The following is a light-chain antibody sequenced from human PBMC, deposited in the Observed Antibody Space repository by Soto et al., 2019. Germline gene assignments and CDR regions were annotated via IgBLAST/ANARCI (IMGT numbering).Light chain of an antibody. CDR2: GAS. CDR3: QQYGSSPQT. CDR1: QSVSDRA. J-gene: IGKJ1*01. Sequence: EIVMTQSPDTLSVSPGERATLSCRASQSVSDRAVWYQQKPGQAPRLLIYGASSRATGIPDRFSGSGSGTDFTLTISRLEPEDFAVYYCQQYGSSPQTFGQGTKVDI. V-gene: IGKV3-20*01.